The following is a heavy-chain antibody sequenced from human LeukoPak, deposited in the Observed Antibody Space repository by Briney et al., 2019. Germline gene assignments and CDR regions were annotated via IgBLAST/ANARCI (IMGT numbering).Heavy chain of an antibody. CDR1: GYTFTGYY. CDR2: INPNSGGT. Sequence: GASVKVSCKASGYTFTGYYMHWVRQAPGQGLEWMGWINPNSGGTNHAQKFQGRVTMTRDTSISTAYMELSRLRSDDTAVYYCARDPRLDIFRVRFDPWGQGTLVTVSS. CDR3: ARDPRLDIFRVRFDP. J-gene: IGHJ5*02. D-gene: IGHD3-9*01. V-gene: IGHV1-2*02.